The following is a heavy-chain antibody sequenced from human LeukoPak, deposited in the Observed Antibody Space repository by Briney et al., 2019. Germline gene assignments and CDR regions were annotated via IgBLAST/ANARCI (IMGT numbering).Heavy chain of an antibody. CDR1: GGTLNNFA. Sequence: ASVKVSCKASGGTLNNFAIYWVRQAPGQGLEWMGGIIPMFGLPNYSEKFQGRVSVTTDESANTAYMELTSLRFEDTAVYFCARAPSRDGHDNYFDSWGQGTLVTVSS. CDR2: IIPMFGLP. CDR3: ARAPSRDGHDNYFDS. D-gene: IGHD5-12*01. V-gene: IGHV1-69*05. J-gene: IGHJ4*02.